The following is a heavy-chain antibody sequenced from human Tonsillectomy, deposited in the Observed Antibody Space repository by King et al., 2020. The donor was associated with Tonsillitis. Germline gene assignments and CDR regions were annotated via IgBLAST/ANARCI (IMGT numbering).Heavy chain of an antibody. V-gene: IGHV3-30*18. CDR1: GFTFSTYG. CDR3: AKDRGDVDPGSYGMDV. J-gene: IGHJ6*02. D-gene: IGHD5-18*01. CDR2: ISYDGSNK. Sequence: VQLVESGGGVVQPGRSLRLSCAASGFTFSTYGMHWVRQAPGKGLEWVVVISYDGSNKYYADSVKGRFTISRDNSKNTLYLQMNSLRGEDTAVYYCAKDRGDVDPGSYGMDVWGQGTTVTVSS.